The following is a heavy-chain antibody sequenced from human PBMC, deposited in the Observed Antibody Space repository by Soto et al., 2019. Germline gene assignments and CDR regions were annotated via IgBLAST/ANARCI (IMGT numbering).Heavy chain of an antibody. CDR1: GYSFTSDN. Sequence: QVQLVQSGAEVKKPGGSVKVSCKTSGYSFTSDNIHWVRRATGQGLEWMGWMNPDSGQTGDAKNFQGRFTMTRDTSITTAYIDLRSLKSEDTAVYYCARGQSFGEVALDYWGQGTMVTVSS. CDR2: MNPDSGQT. CDR3: ARGQSFGEVALDY. D-gene: IGHD3-10*01. V-gene: IGHV1-8*01. J-gene: IGHJ4*02.